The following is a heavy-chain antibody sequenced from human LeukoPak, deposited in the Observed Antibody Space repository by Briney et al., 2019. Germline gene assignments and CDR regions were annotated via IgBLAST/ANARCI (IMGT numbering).Heavy chain of an antibody. CDR3: ARRPRSGSWGGNWFDP. V-gene: IGHV5-51*01. Sequence: PGESLKISCKGSGYSFTSYWIGWVRQMPGKGLEWMGIIYPGDSDTRYSPSFQGQVTISADKSISTAYLQWSSLKASDTAMYYCARRPRSGSWGGNWFDPWGQGTLVTVSS. J-gene: IGHJ5*02. CDR2: IYPGDSDT. CDR1: GYSFTSYW. D-gene: IGHD3-10*01.